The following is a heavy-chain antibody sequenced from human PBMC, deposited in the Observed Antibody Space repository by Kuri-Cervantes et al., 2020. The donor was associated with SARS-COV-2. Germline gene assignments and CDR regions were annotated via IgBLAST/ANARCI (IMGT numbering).Heavy chain of an antibody. D-gene: IGHD3-22*01. CDR1: GVPVTGGTYS. V-gene: IGHV4-30-2*01. Sequence: SETLSLTCAVSGVPVTGGTYSWAWIRQPPGKGLEWIGYIYHSGSTYYNPSLKSRVTISVDRSKNQLSLKLSSVTAADTAVYYCARGSSGYSPLDYWGQGTLVPSPQ. CDR2: IYHSGST. J-gene: IGHJ4*02. CDR3: ARGSSGYSPLDY.